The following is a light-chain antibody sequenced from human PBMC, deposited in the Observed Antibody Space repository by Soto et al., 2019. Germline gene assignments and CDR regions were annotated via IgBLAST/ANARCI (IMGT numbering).Light chain of an antibody. CDR2: WAC. CDR1: QSVLYSSNNKNY. J-gene: IGKJ4*01. CDR3: QQYYSTPLT. V-gene: IGKV4-1*01. Sequence: DIVMTQSPASLAVSLGERATINCKSSQSVLYSSNNKNYLAWYQQKPGQPPKLLIYWACTRESGVPDRFSGSGSGTDFTLTISSLQAEDVAVYYCQQYYSTPLTFGGGTKVEIK.